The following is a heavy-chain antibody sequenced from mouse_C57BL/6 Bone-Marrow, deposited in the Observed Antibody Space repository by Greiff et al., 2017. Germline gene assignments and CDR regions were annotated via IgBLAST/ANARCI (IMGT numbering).Heavy chain of an antibody. Sequence: EVMLVESGGDLVKPGGSLKLSCAASGFTFSSYGMSWVRQTPDKRLEWVATISSGGSYTYYPDSVKGRFTISRDNAKNTLYLQMSSLKSEDTAMYYCARLAVYYAMDYWGQGTSVTVSS. D-gene: IGHD3-3*01. V-gene: IGHV5-6*01. J-gene: IGHJ4*01. CDR3: ARLAVYYAMDY. CDR2: ISSGGSYT. CDR1: GFTFSSYG.